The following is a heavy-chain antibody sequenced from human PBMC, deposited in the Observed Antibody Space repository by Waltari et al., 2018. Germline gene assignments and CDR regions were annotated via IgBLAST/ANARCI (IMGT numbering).Heavy chain of an antibody. D-gene: IGHD2-2*01. V-gene: IGHV1-46*04. Sequence: QVQLVQSGAEEKKPGPSVKVSCKASGYTFTDFYMHWVRQAPGQGLDWMGIVNPNGGSTTYAQKLQDRVTMTRDTSTSTVYMELSSLRSEDTAVYYCARAGSTLIWGVAEWGQGTLVTVSS. CDR2: VNPNGGST. CDR3: ARAGSTLIWGVAE. CDR1: GYTFTDFY. J-gene: IGHJ4*02.